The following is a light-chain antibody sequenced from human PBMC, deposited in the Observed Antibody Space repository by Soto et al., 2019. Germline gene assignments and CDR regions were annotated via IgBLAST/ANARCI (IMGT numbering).Light chain of an antibody. CDR2: MTS. CDR3: MQARQTPPT. V-gene: IGKV2-28*01. Sequence: VMTQSPLSLSVTPGEPASISCRSSQSLLYSNGYNYLDWYLQKPGQSPQLLIYMTSARVAGVRDRYTGSGSGKEFTLTISRVEAEDVGVYYCMQARQTPPTFGQGTKVEMK. J-gene: IGKJ1*01. CDR1: QSLLYSNGYNY.